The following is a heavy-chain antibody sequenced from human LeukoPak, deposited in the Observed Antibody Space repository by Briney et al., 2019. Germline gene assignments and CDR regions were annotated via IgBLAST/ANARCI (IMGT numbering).Heavy chain of an antibody. Sequence: SETLSLTCAVSGASLSGYYWSWIRQSPGKGLEWIGEINHGGLTNYNPSLKSRVTISVDTSRNQIALRLSSLTAADTAVYFCARSHLWPSGTFDIWGQGTVVAVSS. J-gene: IGHJ3*02. CDR3: ARSHLWPSGTFDI. V-gene: IGHV4-34*01. CDR1: GASLSGYY. D-gene: IGHD5-18*01. CDR2: INHGGLT.